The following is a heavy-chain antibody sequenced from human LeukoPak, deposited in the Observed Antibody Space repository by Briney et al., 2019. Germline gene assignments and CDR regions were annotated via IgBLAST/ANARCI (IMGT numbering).Heavy chain of an antibody. CDR1: GGSFSGYY. CDR2: INHSGST. J-gene: IGHJ6*03. D-gene: IGHD6-13*01. Sequence: SETLSLTCAVYGGSFSGYYWSWIRQPPGKGLEWIGEINHSGSTNYNPSLKSRVTISVDTSKNQFSLRLSSVSAVDTAVYYCARVGGSSSWYVGDYFYYMDVWGKGTTVTISS. CDR3: ARVGGSSSWYVGDYFYYMDV. V-gene: IGHV4-34*01.